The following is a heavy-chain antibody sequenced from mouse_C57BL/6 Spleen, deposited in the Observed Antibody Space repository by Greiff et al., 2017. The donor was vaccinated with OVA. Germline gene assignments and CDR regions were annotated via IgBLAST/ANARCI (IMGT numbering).Heavy chain of an antibody. J-gene: IGHJ2*01. D-gene: IGHD2-1*01. Sequence: QVQLKQSGAELVKPGASVKISCKASGYAFSSYWMNWVKQRPGKGLEWIGQIYPGDGDTNYNGKFKGKATLTADKSSSTAYMQLSSLTSEDSAVYFCARKGSYGNYFDYWGQGTTLTVSS. CDR2: IYPGDGDT. V-gene: IGHV1-80*01. CDR3: ARKGSYGNYFDY. CDR1: GYAFSSYW.